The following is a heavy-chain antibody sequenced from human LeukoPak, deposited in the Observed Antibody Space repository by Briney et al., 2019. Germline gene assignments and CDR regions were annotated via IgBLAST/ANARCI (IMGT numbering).Heavy chain of an antibody. J-gene: IGHJ6*02. D-gene: IGHD6-19*01. CDR1: GASISSYY. CDR3: ARESDGSGWYNGMDV. Sequence: SETLSLTCTVSGASISSYYWSWIRQPPGKGLEWIGYIYYSGSTNYNPSLKSRVTISVDTSKNQFSLKLSSVTAADTAVYYCARESDGSGWYNGMDVWGQGTTVTVSS. V-gene: IGHV4-59*12. CDR2: IYYSGST.